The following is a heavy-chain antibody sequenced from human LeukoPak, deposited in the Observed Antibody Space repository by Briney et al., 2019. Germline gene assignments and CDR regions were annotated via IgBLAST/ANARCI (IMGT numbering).Heavy chain of an antibody. CDR2: IYRTGST. CDR1: GGSISSGAY. V-gene: IGHV4-38-2*02. J-gene: IGHJ3*01. Sequence: SETLSLTCTVSGGSISSGAYCGWVRQPPGKGLEWIATIYRTGSTYYNPSLERRVTISIDTSKNQFSLKLNSVTAADAAVYYCANSWYFYDSSGLPKADAFDRWGQGTLVTVSS. D-gene: IGHD3-22*01. CDR3: ANSWYFYDSSGLPKADAFDR.